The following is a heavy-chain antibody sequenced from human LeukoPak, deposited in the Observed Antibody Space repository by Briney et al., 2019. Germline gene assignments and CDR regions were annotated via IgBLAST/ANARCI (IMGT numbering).Heavy chain of an antibody. J-gene: IGHJ4*02. Sequence: GGSLRLSCAASGFTFSGYSMHWVRQAPGEGLEYVSTISRDGGNTFYANSVRGRFTISRDNSKNTLYLQMGSLRGEDMAVYYCAREGGLYYFDYWGQGTLVTVSS. CDR1: GFTFSGYS. CDR3: AREGGLYYFDY. CDR2: ISRDGGNT. D-gene: IGHD1-26*01. V-gene: IGHV3-64*01.